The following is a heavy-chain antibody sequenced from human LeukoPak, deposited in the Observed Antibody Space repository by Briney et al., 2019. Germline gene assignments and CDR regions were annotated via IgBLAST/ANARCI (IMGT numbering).Heavy chain of an antibody. CDR2: INPSGGST. V-gene: IGHV1-46*01. Sequence: ASVKVSCKASGYTSTSYYMHWVRQAPGQGLEWMGIINPSGGSTSYAQKFQGRVTMTRDTSTSTVYMELSSLRSEDTAVYYCARVGDSGYDYVGYFDYWGQGTLVTVSS. CDR3: ARVGDSGYDYVGYFDY. D-gene: IGHD5-12*01. CDR1: GYTSTSYY. J-gene: IGHJ4*02.